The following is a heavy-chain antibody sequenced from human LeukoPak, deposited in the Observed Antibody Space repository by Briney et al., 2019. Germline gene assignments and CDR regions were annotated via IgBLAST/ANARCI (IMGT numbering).Heavy chain of an antibody. V-gene: IGHV1-18*01. D-gene: IGHD3-10*01. CDR1: GFAITNYA. Sequence: ASVKVSCKGSGFAITNYAITWVRQAPGQGLEWMGWINAYNGNTNYAQNLQGRVTLTTDTSTSTAYMELRSLRSDDTAVYYCARAYYGSGTYLRRDVWAQGTTVTVSS. CDR2: INAYNGNT. CDR3: ARAYYGSGTYLRRDV. J-gene: IGHJ6*02.